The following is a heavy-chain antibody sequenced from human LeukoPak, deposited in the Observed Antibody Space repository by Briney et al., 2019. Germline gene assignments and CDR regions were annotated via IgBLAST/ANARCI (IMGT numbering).Heavy chain of an antibody. V-gene: IGHV3-20*04. CDR1: GFTFDDYG. CDR2: INWNGGST. CDR3: ARVGYYYDSSGYYSYFDY. J-gene: IGHJ4*02. Sequence: PGGSLRLSCAASGFTFDDYGMSWVRQAPGKGLEWFSGINWNGGSTGYADSVKGRFTISRDNAKNSLYLQMNSLRAEDTALYYCARVGYYYDSSGYYSYFDYWGQGTRVTVSS. D-gene: IGHD3-22*01.